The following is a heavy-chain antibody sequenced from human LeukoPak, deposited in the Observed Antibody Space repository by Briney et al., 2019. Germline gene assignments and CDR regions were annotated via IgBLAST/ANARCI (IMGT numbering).Heavy chain of an antibody. CDR2: INPNSGGT. Sequence: ASVKVSCKASGYTFTGYYMHWVRQAPGQGLEWMGWINPNSGGTNYAQKFQGRVTMTRDTSISTAYMELSRLRSDDTAVHYCAREGASSGYYSNWFDPWGQGTLVTVSS. V-gene: IGHV1-2*02. D-gene: IGHD3-22*01. CDR1: GYTFTGYY. J-gene: IGHJ5*02. CDR3: AREGASSGYYSNWFDP.